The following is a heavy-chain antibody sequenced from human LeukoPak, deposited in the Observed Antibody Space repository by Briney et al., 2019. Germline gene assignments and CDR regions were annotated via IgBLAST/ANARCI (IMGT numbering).Heavy chain of an antibody. CDR2: INTGSGST. CDR1: GYNLNNYY. D-gene: IGHD5-18*01. V-gene: IGHV1-46*02. CDR3: TRGSSAMVTMDV. Sequence: GASVKVSCKASGYNLNNYYMHWVRQAPGQGLEWMGIINTGSGSTNCAQRFQGRVTLTRDTSTRTVYMELTSLRSDDTGVFYCTRGSSAMVTMDVWGTGTTVTVSS. J-gene: IGHJ6*04.